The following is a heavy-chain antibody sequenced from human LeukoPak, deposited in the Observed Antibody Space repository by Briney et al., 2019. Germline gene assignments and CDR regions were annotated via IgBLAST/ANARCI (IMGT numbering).Heavy chain of an antibody. CDR3: AKSGYSYGSPFYYYYYMDV. CDR1: GGTFSSYA. V-gene: IGHV1-69*13. Sequence: SVKVSCKASGGTFSSYAISWVRQAPGQGLEWMGGIIPIFGTANYAQKFQGRVTITADESTSTAYMELSSLRSEDTAVYYCAKSGYSYGSPFYYYYYMDVWGKGTTVTVSS. CDR2: IIPIFGTA. D-gene: IGHD5-18*01. J-gene: IGHJ6*03.